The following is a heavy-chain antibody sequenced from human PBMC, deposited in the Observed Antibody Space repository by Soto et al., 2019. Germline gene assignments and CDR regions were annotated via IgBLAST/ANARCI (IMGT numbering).Heavy chain of an antibody. V-gene: IGHV3-64D*06. CDR2: ISSNGGST. D-gene: IGHD6-13*01. J-gene: IGHJ4*02. CDR1: GFTFSSYA. CDR3: VLIAAADPSY. Sequence: PGGSLRLSCSASGFTFSSYAMHWVRQAPGKGLEYVSAISSNGGSTYYADSVKGRFTIPRDNSKNTLYLQMSSLRAEDTAVYYCVLIAAADPSYWGQGTLVTVSS.